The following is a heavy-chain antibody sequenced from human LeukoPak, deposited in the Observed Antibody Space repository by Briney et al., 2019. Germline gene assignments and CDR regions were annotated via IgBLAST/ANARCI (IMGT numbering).Heavy chain of an antibody. CDR2: LSISGVT. Sequence: KASETLSLTCTVSGASFTDDNFYWSWVRQPAGKGLEWIGRLSISGVTIYNPSLKSRVTISMDTSKNQFSLKLNSVTAADTAVYYCARDGRYCSSTSCPTKGADWGQGTLVTVSS. D-gene: IGHD2-2*01. CDR3: ARDGRYCSSTSCPTKGAD. V-gene: IGHV4-61*02. CDR1: GASFTDDNFY. J-gene: IGHJ4*02.